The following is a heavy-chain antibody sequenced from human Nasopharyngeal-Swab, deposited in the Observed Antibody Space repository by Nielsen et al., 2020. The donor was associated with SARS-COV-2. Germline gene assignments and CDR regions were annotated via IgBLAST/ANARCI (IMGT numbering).Heavy chain of an antibody. CDR2: IRGTSGYK. Sequence: GESLKISCAASGFTFSTYSMNWVRQVPGKGLEWVSFIRGTSGYKNYADSVKGRFTISRDNAKNSLYLQMNSLRAEDTAVYYCARDGAAVAGGLDYWGQGTLVTVSS. CDR3: ARDGAAVAGGLDY. V-gene: IGHV3-21*01. J-gene: IGHJ4*02. D-gene: IGHD6-19*01. CDR1: GFTFSTYS.